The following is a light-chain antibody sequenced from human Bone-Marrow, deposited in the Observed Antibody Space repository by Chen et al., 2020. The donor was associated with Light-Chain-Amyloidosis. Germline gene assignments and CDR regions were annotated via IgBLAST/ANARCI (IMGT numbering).Light chain of an antibody. Sequence: SYVQSQPSPASVAPGKTTPIACGGNNIGTTSVHWYQQTPGQAPLLVDYDDSDRPSGIPDRLSGSNSGNTATLTISRVEAGDEADYYCQVRDRSSDRPVFGGGTKLTVL. CDR3: QVRDRSSDRPV. V-gene: IGLV3-21*03. J-gene: IGLJ3*02. CDR1: NIGTTS. CDR2: DDS.